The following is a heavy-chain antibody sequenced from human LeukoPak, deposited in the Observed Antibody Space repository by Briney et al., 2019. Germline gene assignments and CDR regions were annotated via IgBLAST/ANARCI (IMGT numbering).Heavy chain of an antibody. V-gene: IGHV3-53*01. J-gene: IGHJ2*01. CDR3: ARGPLGRYFDWLNIKRDWYFDL. D-gene: IGHD3-9*01. CDR1: GFTVSSNY. Sequence: GGSLRLSCAASGFTVSSNYMSWVRQAPGKGLESVSVIYSGGSTYYADSVKGRFTISRDNSKNTLYLQMNSLRAEDTAVYYCARGPLGRYFDWLNIKRDWYFDLWGRGTLVTVSS. CDR2: IYSGGST.